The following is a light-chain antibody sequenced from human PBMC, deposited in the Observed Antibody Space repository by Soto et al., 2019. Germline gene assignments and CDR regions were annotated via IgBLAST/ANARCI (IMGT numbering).Light chain of an antibody. CDR3: QQYNNWPHT. CDR2: GAS. V-gene: IGKV3-15*01. J-gene: IGKJ2*01. Sequence: MTQSPSSLSVSPGERATLSCRASQSVSSNLAWYQQKPGQAPRLLIYGASTRATGIPARFSGSGSGTEFTLTISSLQSEDFAVYYCQQYNNWPHTFGQGTKLEIK. CDR1: QSVSSN.